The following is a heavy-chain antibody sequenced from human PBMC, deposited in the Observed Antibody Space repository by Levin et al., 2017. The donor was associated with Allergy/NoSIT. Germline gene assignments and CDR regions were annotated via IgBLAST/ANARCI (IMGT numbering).Heavy chain of an antibody. Sequence: SQTLSLTCTVSGASFSSGSYFWGWIRQPPGKGLEWIGNIYSGGTTNYNPSLKSRVTISVDTSKNQFSLKLTSVTVADTAVYYCTRPRTTGTSYDAVNIWGQGTMVTVSS. CDR1: GASFSSGSYF. CDR3: TRPRTTGTSYDAVNI. D-gene: IGHD1-1*01. CDR2: IYSGGTT. J-gene: IGHJ3*02. V-gene: IGHV4-39*01.